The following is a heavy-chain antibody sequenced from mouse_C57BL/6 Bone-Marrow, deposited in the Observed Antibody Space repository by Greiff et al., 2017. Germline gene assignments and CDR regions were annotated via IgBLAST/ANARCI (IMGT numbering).Heavy chain of an antibody. J-gene: IGHJ3*01. Sequence: VQLQQSGAELARPGASVKLSCKASGYTFTSYGISWVKQRTGQGLEWIGEIYPRSGNTYYNEKFKGKATLTAEKSSITAYMELRSLTSAYSSVYFCARSSSRFAYWGQGTLVTVAA. CDR2: IYPRSGNT. CDR3: ARSSSRFAY. V-gene: IGHV1-81*01. CDR1: GYTFTSYG. D-gene: IGHD1-1*01.